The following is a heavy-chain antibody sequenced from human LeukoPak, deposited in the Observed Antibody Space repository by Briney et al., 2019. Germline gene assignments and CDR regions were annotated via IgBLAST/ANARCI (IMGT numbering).Heavy chain of an antibody. Sequence: PSETLSLTCTVSGGSISSSSYYWGWIRQPPGKGLEWIGSIYYSGSTYYNPSLKSRVTISVDTSKNQFSLKLSSVTAADTAVYYCARHSPGVSRYFDWTFDYWGQGTLVTVSS. CDR1: GGSISSSSYY. V-gene: IGHV4-39*01. J-gene: IGHJ4*02. D-gene: IGHD3-9*01. CDR3: ARHSPGVSRYFDWTFDY. CDR2: IYYSGST.